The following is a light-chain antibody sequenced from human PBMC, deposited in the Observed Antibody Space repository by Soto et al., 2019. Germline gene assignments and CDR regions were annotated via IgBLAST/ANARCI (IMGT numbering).Light chain of an antibody. CDR3: LLYFGGAQPWV. CDR1: TGAVTSGYF. Sequence: QAVVTQEPSLTVSPGGTVTLTCASSTGAVTSGYFPNWFQQKPGQAPRPLIYSTSNKHSWTPVRFSGSLLGGKAALTLSGVQPEDEAEYYCLLYFGGAQPWVFGGGTQLTVL. J-gene: IGLJ3*02. CDR2: STS. V-gene: IGLV7-43*01.